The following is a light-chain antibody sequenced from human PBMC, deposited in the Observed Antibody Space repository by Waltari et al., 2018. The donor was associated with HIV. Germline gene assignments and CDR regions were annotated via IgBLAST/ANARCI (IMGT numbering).Light chain of an antibody. J-gene: IGLJ3*02. CDR1: SSNIGRNT. CDR2: TDN. V-gene: IGLV1-44*01. CDR3: AAWDDSLNGLWV. Sequence: QSVLTQPPSVSGTPGQRVTTSCSGASSNIGRNTVNWFQLLPGTAPKLLIYTDNQRPSGVPDRFSGSKSGTSASLAISGLQSEDEADYFCAAWDDSLNGLWVFGGGTKLTVL.